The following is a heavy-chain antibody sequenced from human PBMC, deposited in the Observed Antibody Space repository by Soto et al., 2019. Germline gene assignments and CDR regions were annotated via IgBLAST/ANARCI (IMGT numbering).Heavy chain of an antibody. CDR1: GYTLTELS. J-gene: IGHJ4*02. D-gene: IGHD3-22*01. CDR2: FDPEDGET. Sequence: ASVKVSCKVSGYTLTELSMHWVRQAPGKGLEWMGGFDPEDGETIYAQKFQGRVTTTEDTSTDTAYMELSSLRSEDTAVYYCATKRITMIAFDYWGQGTLVTVSS. V-gene: IGHV1-24*01. CDR3: ATKRITMIAFDY.